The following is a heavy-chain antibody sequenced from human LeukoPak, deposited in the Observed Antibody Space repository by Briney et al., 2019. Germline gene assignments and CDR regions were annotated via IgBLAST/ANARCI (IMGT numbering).Heavy chain of an antibody. V-gene: IGHV3-53*01. CDR3: ARDGGLRYRFDY. CDR2: IYRGGGT. Sequence: GGSLRLSCAASGFTVSSNSLSWVGQAPGKGLEWVSLIYRGGGTYYADSVKGRFTISRDNSQNTLYLQMNSLRVEDTAVYYCARDGGLRYRFDYWGQGTLVTVSS. CDR1: GFTVSSNS. J-gene: IGHJ4*02. D-gene: IGHD5-12*01.